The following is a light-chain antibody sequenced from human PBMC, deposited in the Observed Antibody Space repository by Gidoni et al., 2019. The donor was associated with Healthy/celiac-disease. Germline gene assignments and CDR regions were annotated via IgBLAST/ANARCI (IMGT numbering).Light chain of an antibody. J-gene: IGLJ2*01. CDR2: SNN. V-gene: IGLV1-44*01. Sequence: QSVLPQPPSASGTPGPRVTISCSGSSSNIGSNTVYWYQQLPGTAPTHLIYSNNQRPSGVPDRFSGSKSGTSASLAISGLQSEDEADYYCAAWDDSLNGPVFGGGTKLTVL. CDR1: SSNIGSNT. CDR3: AAWDDSLNGPV.